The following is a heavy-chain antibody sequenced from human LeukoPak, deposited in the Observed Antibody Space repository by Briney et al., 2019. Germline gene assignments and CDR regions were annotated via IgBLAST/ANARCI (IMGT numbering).Heavy chain of an antibody. Sequence: GGSLRLSCAASGFTFSNYWMVWVRQAPGEGLKWVANIRGDGSRQYYLDSVKGRFTISRDNAKNSLYLQMSSLRADDTAVYYCVRDANYHDGSNYYDVLDIWGQGTMVTVSS. V-gene: IGHV3-7*01. J-gene: IGHJ3*02. D-gene: IGHD3-22*01. CDR2: IRGDGSRQ. CDR1: GFTFSNYW. CDR3: VRDANYHDGSNYYDVLDI.